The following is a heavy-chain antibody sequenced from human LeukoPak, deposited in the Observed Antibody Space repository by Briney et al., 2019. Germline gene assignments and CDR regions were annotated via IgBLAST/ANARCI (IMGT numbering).Heavy chain of an antibody. D-gene: IGHD1-26*01. Sequence: GGSLRLSCAAPGFTFSSYAMSWVRQAPGKGLEWVSAISGSGGSTYYADSVKGRFTISRDNSKNTLYLQMNSLRAEDTAVYYCAQDLNSGSYGNFDYWGQGTLVTVSS. CDR2: ISGSGGST. J-gene: IGHJ4*02. V-gene: IGHV3-23*01. CDR3: AQDLNSGSYGNFDY. CDR1: GFTFSSYA.